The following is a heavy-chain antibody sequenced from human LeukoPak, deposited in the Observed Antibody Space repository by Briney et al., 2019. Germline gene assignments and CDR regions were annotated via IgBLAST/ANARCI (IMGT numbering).Heavy chain of an antibody. CDR3: ARVSVGDYYYGMDV. Sequence: PSETLSLTCAVSGGSISSGGYSWSWIRQPPGKGLEWIGYIYHSGSTYYNPSLKSRVTISVDRSKNQFSLKLSSVTAADTAVYYCARVSVGDYYYGMDVWGQGTTVTVSS. D-gene: IGHD2-2*01. V-gene: IGHV4-30-2*01. CDR2: IYHSGST. CDR1: GGSISSGGYS. J-gene: IGHJ6*02.